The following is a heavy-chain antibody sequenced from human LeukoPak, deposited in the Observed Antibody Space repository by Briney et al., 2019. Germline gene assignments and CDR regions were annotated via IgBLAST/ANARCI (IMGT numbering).Heavy chain of an antibody. V-gene: IGHV3-30*18. J-gene: IGHJ4*02. CDR1: GFTFSSYG. Sequence: GGSLRPSCAASGFTFSSYGMHWVRQAPGKGLEWVAVISYDGSNKYYADSVKGRFTISRDNAKNSLYLQMNSLRAEDMALYYCAKDQSRISTSFDYWGQGTLVTVSS. D-gene: IGHD2-2*01. CDR3: AKDQSRISTSFDY. CDR2: ISYDGSNK.